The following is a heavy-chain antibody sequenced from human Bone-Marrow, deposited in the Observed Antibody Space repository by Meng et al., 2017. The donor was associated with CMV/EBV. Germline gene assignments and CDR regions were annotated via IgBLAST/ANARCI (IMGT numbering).Heavy chain of an antibody. V-gene: IGHV1-8*03. CDR3: ATIGAGHGELDI. D-gene: IGHD6-13*01. CDR1: GYTFTSYD. Sequence: ASVKVSCKASGYTFTSYDINWVRQATGQGLEWMGWMNPNSGNTGYAQKFQGRVTITRNTSISTAYMELSSLRSEDTAVYYCATIGAGHGELDIWGQGKMVTVSS. CDR2: MNPNSGNT. J-gene: IGHJ3*02.